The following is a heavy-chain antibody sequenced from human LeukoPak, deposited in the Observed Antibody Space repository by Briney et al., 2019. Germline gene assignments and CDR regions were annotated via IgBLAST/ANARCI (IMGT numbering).Heavy chain of an antibody. CDR3: ARAGPGSGWYFDY. Sequence: GASLKVSCKASGHDFTSVGITWVRRTPGHRLEWMGWISPYNGNTRYAQKFQGRVAMTTDTSTTTAYMELRGLRFNDTAVYYCARAGPGSGWYFDYWGQGTLVTVSS. D-gene: IGHD6-19*01. V-gene: IGHV1-18*01. J-gene: IGHJ4*02. CDR1: GHDFTSVG. CDR2: ISPYNGNT.